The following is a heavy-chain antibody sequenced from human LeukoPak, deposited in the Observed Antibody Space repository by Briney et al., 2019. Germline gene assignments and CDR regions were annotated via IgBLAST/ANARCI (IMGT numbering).Heavy chain of an antibody. D-gene: IGHD3-9*01. CDR2: ISWNSGSI. CDR3: AKVRVRYFDWLLFDY. J-gene: IGHJ4*02. CDR1: GFTFDDYA. V-gene: IGHV3-9*01. Sequence: GGSLRLSCAASGFTFDDYAMHWVRQAPGKGLEWVSGISWNSGSIGYADSVKGRFTISRDNAKNSLYLQMNSLRAEDTALYYCAKVRVRYFDWLLFDYWGQGTLVTVSS.